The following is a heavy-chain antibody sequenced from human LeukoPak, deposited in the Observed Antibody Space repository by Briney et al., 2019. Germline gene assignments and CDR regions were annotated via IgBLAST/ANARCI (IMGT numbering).Heavy chain of an antibody. V-gene: IGHV4-59*01. CDR1: GGSISSYY. Sequence: SETLSLTCTVSGGSISSYYWSWIRQPPGKGLEWIGYIYYSGSTNYNPSLKSRVTISVDTSKNQFSLKLSSVTAADTAVYYCARALITFGDRYYMDVWGKGTTVTVSS. CDR3: ARALITFGDRYYMDV. J-gene: IGHJ6*03. CDR2: IYYSGST. D-gene: IGHD3-16*01.